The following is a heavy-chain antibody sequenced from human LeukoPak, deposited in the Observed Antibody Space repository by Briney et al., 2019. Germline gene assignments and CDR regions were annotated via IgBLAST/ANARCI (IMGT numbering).Heavy chain of an antibody. V-gene: IGHV4-39*07. D-gene: IGHD6-13*01. Sequence: SSETLSLTCSVSGGSISSTNYYWGWIRQPPGKGLEWIGSVFHSGITYYKPSLKGRVTILVDTSKNQFSLKLTSVTAADTAVYCARSQAQLGWFDPWGQGALVTVSS. CDR2: VFHSGIT. CDR3: ARSQAQLGWFDP. CDR1: GGSISSTNYY. J-gene: IGHJ5*02.